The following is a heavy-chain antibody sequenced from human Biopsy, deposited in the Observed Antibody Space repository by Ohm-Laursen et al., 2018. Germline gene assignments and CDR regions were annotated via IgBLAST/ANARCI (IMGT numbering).Heavy chain of an antibody. J-gene: IGHJ5*01. Sequence: ASVTVSCKVSAYSFGDHRIHWVRQAPGQGLEWMGWIDPKSGGTNYAQKFQGRVTMTRDTSISTTYMELRRLTSDDTAVFYCVRELGDFWGGRQFDFWGQGTLVTVSS. D-gene: IGHD3-3*01. CDR1: AYSFGDHR. V-gene: IGHV1-2*02. CDR3: VRELGDFWGGRQFDF. CDR2: IDPKSGGT.